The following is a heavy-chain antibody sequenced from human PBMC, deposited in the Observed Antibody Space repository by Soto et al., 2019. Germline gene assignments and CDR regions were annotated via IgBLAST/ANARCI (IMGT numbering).Heavy chain of an antibody. J-gene: IGHJ4*02. CDR1: GYTFTSYG. CDR2: ISAYTCNT. Sequence: QVQLVQSGAEVKKPGASVTVSCKASGYTFTSYGISWVLQAPVQGLEWMGWISAYTCNTNYAQKIQVRVTMTTDTSTSTGYMELRSPRSDARAVYYCESASSSGCHAYWCQRTLGSVSS. CDR3: ESASSSGCHAY. D-gene: IGHD6-25*01. V-gene: IGHV1-18*01.